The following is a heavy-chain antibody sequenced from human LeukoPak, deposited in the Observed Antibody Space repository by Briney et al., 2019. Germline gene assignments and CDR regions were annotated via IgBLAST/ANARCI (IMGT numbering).Heavy chain of an antibody. CDR3: ARKLGPYGSGSSDY. V-gene: IGHV3-23*01. Sequence: PGGSLRLSCAVSGFTFNTYDMNWVRQAPGKGLEWVSAINAGATRTYYADSVKGRFTISRDNSKNTLYLQMNSLRAEDTAVYYCARKLGPYGSGSSDYWGQGTLVTVSS. D-gene: IGHD3-10*01. CDR2: INAGATRT. J-gene: IGHJ4*02. CDR1: GFTFNTYD.